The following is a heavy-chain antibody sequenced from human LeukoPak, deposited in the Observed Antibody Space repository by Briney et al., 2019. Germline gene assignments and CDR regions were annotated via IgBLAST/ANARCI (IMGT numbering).Heavy chain of an antibody. V-gene: IGHV1-8*01. Sequence: ASVKVSCKASGYTFTSYDINWVRQATGQGLEWMGWMNPNSGNTGYAQKFQGRVTITADESTSTAYMELSSLRSEDTAVYYCARELPTTASPFDYWGQGTLVTVSS. J-gene: IGHJ4*02. CDR2: MNPNSGNT. CDR3: ARELPTTASPFDY. CDR1: GYTFTSYD. D-gene: IGHD4-17*01.